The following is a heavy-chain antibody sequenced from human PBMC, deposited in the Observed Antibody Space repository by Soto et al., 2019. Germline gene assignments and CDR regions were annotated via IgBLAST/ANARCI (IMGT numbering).Heavy chain of an antibody. D-gene: IGHD6-25*01. V-gene: IGHV3-48*03. CDR3: VREEQRSWFNHKQVDS. J-gene: IGHJ4*02. CDR1: GFTFSRYE. Sequence: PGGSLRLSCAASGFTFSRYEMNWVRQAPGKGLEWVAYITGTGSTIYYADSVKGRFTISRDNANNSLYLQMNNLRAEDTAVYYCVREEQRSWFNHKQVDSWGQGTLVTVS. CDR2: ITGTGSTI.